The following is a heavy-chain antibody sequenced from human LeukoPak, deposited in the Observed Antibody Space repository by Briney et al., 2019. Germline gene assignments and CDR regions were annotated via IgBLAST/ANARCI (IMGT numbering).Heavy chain of an antibody. CDR3: ARDFRGLASDYLYYFDY. CDR2: INPNSGGT. D-gene: IGHD3-16*01. Sequence: GASVKLSCKASGGTFSSYAISWVRQAPGQGLEWMGWINPNSGGTNYAQKFQGRVTMTRDTSISTAYMELSRLRSDDAAVYYCARDFRGLASDYLYYFDYWGQGTLVTVSS. J-gene: IGHJ4*02. CDR1: GGTFSSYA. V-gene: IGHV1-2*02.